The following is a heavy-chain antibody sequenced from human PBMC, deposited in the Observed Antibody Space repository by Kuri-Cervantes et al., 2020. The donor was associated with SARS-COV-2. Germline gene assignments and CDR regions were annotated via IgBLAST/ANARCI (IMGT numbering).Heavy chain of an antibody. CDR2: IYYSGRT. Sequence: LRLSCAASGFNFSRTDMHWVRQAPGKGLEWIGCIYYSGRTYYNPSLESRLHISADTSKNSFSLRLTSVTAADTAVYYCGRLGATKGSHYYGVDVWGQGTTVTVSS. V-gene: IGHV4-31*02. J-gene: IGHJ6*02. D-gene: IGHD1-26*01. CDR1: GFNFSRTD. CDR3: GRLGATKGSHYYGVDV.